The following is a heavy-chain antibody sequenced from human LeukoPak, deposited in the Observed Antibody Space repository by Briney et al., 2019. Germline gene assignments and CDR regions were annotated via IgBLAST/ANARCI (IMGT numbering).Heavy chain of an antibody. Sequence: GASVKVSCKASGYTFTGYFMHWVRQAPGQGLEWMGWINPYSGGTHYAQKFQGRVTMTRDTSISTAYMELSRLTSDDTAVYYCARAPLGGITIFGVSLFDYWGQGTLVTVSS. D-gene: IGHD3-3*01. CDR3: ARAPLGGITIFGVSLFDY. CDR2: INPYSGGT. CDR1: GYTFTGYF. J-gene: IGHJ4*02. V-gene: IGHV1-2*02.